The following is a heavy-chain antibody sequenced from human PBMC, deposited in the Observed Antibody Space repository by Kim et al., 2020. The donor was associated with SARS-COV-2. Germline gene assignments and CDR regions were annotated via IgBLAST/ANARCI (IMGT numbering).Heavy chain of an antibody. Sequence: GGSLRLSCAASGFTFSSYSMNWVRQAPGKGLEWVSYISSSSSTIYYADSVKGRFTISRDNAKNSLYLQMNSLRDEDTAVYYCARDVPLDDSSGYYRYYYYGMDVWGQGTTVTVSS. V-gene: IGHV3-48*02. J-gene: IGHJ6*02. CDR1: GFTFSSYS. D-gene: IGHD3-22*01. CDR2: ISSSSSTI. CDR3: ARDVPLDDSSGYYRYYYYGMDV.